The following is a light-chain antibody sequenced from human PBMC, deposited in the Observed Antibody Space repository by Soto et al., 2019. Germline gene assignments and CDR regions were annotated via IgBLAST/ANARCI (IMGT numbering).Light chain of an antibody. CDR2: NNN. CDR1: SSNIGSNP. CDR3: QSYDSSLGGGV. J-gene: IGLJ3*02. V-gene: IGLV1-44*01. Sequence: QSVLTQPPSASGTPGQRVTISCSGSSSNIGSNPVNWYQQLPGTAPKLLIYNNNQRPSGVPDRFSGSKSGTSASLAISGLQSEDEADYYCQSYDSSLGGGVFGGGTKLTVL.